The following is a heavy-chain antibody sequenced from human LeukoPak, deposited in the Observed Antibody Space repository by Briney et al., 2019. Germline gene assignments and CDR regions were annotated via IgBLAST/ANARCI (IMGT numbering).Heavy chain of an antibody. V-gene: IGHV3-53*01. Sequence: GGSLRLSCAASGFTVSNNYMSWVRQAPGKGLGWVSVIYTGVSTYYADSVKGRFAISRDNSKNTLYLQMNCLRAEDTGVYYCARVRPHPIIDVWGKGTTVTVSS. CDR2: IYTGVST. D-gene: IGHD6-6*01. CDR3: ARVRPHPIIDV. J-gene: IGHJ6*03. CDR1: GFTVSNNY.